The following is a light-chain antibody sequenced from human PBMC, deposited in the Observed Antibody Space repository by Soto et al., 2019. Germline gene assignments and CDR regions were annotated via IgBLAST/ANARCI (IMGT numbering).Light chain of an antibody. CDR1: QSVSSN. CDR2: GAS. CDR3: QQYNNGPRT. J-gene: IGKJ1*01. V-gene: IGKV3-15*01. Sequence: EIVMTQSPATLSVSPGERATLSCRASQSVSSNLAWYQQKPGQAPRLLIYGASTRATGIPATFSGSGSGTEFTLTISSLQSEDFAVSYCQQYNNGPRTFGQGTKVEIK.